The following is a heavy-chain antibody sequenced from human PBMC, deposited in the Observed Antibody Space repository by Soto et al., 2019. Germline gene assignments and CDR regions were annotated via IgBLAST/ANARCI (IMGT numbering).Heavy chain of an antibody. CDR1: GFTFSDSY. CDR2: ISSSDSII. CDR3: ARDLGYYDSSGYFDY. Sequence: PGGSLRLSCAASGFTFSDSYMSWIRQAPGKGLEWVSYISSSDSIIYYSDSVKGRFIISRDNAKNSLYLQMNSLRAEDTAVYYCARDLGYYDSSGYFDYWGHGTLVTVSS. D-gene: IGHD3-22*01. J-gene: IGHJ4*01. V-gene: IGHV3-11*01.